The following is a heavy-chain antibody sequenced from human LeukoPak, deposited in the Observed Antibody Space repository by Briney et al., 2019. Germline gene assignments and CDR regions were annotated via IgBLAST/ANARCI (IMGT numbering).Heavy chain of an antibody. CDR1: GFTFSDYY. J-gene: IGHJ3*02. V-gene: IGHV3-11*04. CDR3: AQGGRFLEWLYGGLAFDI. Sequence: GGSLRLSCAASGFTFSDYYMSWIRQAPGKGLEWVSYISSSGSTIYYADSVKGRFTISRDNAKNSLYLQMNSLRAEDTAVYYCAQGGRFLEWLYGGLAFDIWGQGTMVTVSS. D-gene: IGHD3-3*01. CDR2: ISSSGSTI.